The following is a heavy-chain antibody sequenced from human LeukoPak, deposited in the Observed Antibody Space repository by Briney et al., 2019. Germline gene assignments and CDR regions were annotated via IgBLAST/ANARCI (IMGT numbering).Heavy chain of an antibody. D-gene: IGHD3-10*01. Sequence: GGSLRLSCAASGFTFSSYAMHWDRQAPGKGLEWVAVISYDGSNKYYADSVKGRFTISRDSSKNTLYLQMNSLRAEDTAVYYCARDRITMVRGVIRYYFDYWGQGTLVTVSS. V-gene: IGHV3-30-3*01. J-gene: IGHJ4*02. CDR3: ARDRITMVRGVIRYYFDY. CDR1: GFTFSSYA. CDR2: ISYDGSNK.